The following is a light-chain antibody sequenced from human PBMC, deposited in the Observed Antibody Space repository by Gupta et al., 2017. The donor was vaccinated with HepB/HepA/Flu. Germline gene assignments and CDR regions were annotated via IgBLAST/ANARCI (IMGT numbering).Light chain of an antibody. J-gene: IGLJ1*01. CDR1: SSNIGNNY. Sequence: QPVLTQPPSVSAAPGQKVTISCSGSSSNIGNNYVSWYQQLPGTAPKFLIYDDNKRPSGIPDRFSGSKSGTSATLGITGLQTGDEADYYCGTWDSSLSAYVFGTGTKVTVL. V-gene: IGLV1-51*01. CDR2: DDN. CDR3: GTWDSSLSAYV.